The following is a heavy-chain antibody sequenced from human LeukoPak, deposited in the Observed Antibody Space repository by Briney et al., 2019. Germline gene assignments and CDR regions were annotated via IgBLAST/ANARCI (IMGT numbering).Heavy chain of an antibody. V-gene: IGHV3-21*01. CDR2: ISSSSSYI. CDR3: ARTVVGATTAAFDT. J-gene: IGHJ3*02. CDR1: GFTFSWYT. D-gene: IGHD1-26*01. Sequence: GGSLRLSCAASGFTFSWYTMNWVRQAPGKGLEWASIISSSSSYIYYADSVKGRFTISRDNAKNSLYLQMNSLRAEDTAVYYCARTVVGATTAAFDTWGQGTMVTVSS.